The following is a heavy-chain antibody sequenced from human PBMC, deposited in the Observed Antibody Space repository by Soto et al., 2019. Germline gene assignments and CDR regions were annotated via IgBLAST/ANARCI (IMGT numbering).Heavy chain of an antibody. Sequence: PSETLSLTCTVSGGSISSYYWSWVRQPPGRGLEWIGYIYYSGSSNYNPSLKSRLTMSVDTSKNQFSLKLSSVTAADTAVYYCARGSYTGSFPPHFDYWGQGTLVTVSS. CDR1: GGSISSYY. D-gene: IGHD1-26*01. CDR3: ARGSYTGSFPPHFDY. CDR2: IYYSGSS. V-gene: IGHV4-59*01. J-gene: IGHJ4*02.